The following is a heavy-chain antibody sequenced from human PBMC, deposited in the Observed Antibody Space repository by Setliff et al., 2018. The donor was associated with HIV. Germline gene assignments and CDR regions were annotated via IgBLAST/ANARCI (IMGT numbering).Heavy chain of an antibody. Sequence: SETLSLTCAVSRGPISSDNWWTWLRQPPGKGLEWIGEIYHSGSTNYNASLKSRVTISIDESKSQLSLKLSSVTAADTALYYCARGQHSSTWGALFDYWGQGTLVTVSS. V-gene: IGHV4-4*02. CDR1: RGPISSDNW. CDR2: IYHSGST. D-gene: IGHD6-13*01. CDR3: ARGQHSSTWGALFDY. J-gene: IGHJ4*02.